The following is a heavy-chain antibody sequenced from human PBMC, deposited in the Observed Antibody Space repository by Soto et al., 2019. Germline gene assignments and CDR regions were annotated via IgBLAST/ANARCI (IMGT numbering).Heavy chain of an antibody. CDR1: WDTFTSYS. CDR3: ADTYSDLWSGYSYYYYYGMDV. Sequence: ASVHVCCKSSWDTFTSYSISWVRQAPGQGLECMGWIIPIFGTANYAQKFQGRVTITADKSTSTAYMELSSLRSEDTAVYYCADTYSDLWSGYSYYYYYGMDVWGQGTTVTVSS. D-gene: IGHD3-3*01. V-gene: IGHV1-69*06. CDR2: IIPIFGTA. J-gene: IGHJ6*02.